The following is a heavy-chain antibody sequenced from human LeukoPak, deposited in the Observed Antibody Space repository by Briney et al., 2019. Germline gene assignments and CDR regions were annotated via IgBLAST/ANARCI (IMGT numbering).Heavy chain of an antibody. V-gene: IGHV3-23*01. CDR2: MTVIGGHT. J-gene: IGHJ4*02. D-gene: IGHD3-10*01. CDR1: GFTFSTYA. Sequence: GGSLRLSCAASGFTFSTYAMTWVRQAPGKGLEWVSTMTVIGGHTYYAQTVKGRVTISTDKSKNTLYLEVNSLRADDTAVYYCAKDAVDPGSSGAFFDNSGAGALVTVS. CDR3: AKDAVDPGSSGAFFDN.